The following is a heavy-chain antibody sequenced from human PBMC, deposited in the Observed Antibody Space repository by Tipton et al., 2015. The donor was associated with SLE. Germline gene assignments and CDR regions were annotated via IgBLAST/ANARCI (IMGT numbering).Heavy chain of an antibody. Sequence: TLSLTCTVSGGSISSYYWSWIRQPPGKGLEWIGYIYYTGSTNYNPSLKSRVTTSVDPSKNQFSLKLSSATAADTAVYYCATTGDSGSYHAFDYWGQGTLVTVSS. V-gene: IGHV4-59*08. J-gene: IGHJ4*02. CDR2: IYYTGST. CDR1: GGSISSYY. D-gene: IGHD1-26*01. CDR3: ATTGDSGSYHAFDY.